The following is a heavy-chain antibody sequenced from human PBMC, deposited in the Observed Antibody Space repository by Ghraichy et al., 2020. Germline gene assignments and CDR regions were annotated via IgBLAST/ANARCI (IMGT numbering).Heavy chain of an antibody. D-gene: IGHD6-13*01. Sequence: GGSLRLSCAASGFTFTTYEMNWVRQSPGKGLEWISYIAGSRDTIYYADSVKGRFTISRDKDSLFLQMTSLRAEDTATYYCARGTFDYSREDHGGAFDYWGQGTLVTVAS. J-gene: IGHJ4*02. V-gene: IGHV3-48*03. CDR2: IAGSRDTI. CDR1: GFTFTTYE. CDR3: ARGTFDYSREDHGGAFDY.